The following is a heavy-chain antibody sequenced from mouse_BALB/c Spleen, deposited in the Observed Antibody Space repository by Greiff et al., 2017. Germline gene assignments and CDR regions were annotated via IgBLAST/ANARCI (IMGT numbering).Heavy chain of an antibody. D-gene: IGHD2-4*01. CDR1: GFTFSSYA. Sequence: EVKLMESGGGLVKPGGSLKLSCAASGFTFSSYAMSWVRQSPEKRLEWVAEISSGGSYTYYPDTVTGRFTISRDNAKNTLYLEMSSLRSEDTAMYYCARGYYDFYYAMDYWGQGTSVTVSS. V-gene: IGHV5-9-4*01. CDR3: ARGYYDFYYAMDY. J-gene: IGHJ4*01. CDR2: ISSGGSYT.